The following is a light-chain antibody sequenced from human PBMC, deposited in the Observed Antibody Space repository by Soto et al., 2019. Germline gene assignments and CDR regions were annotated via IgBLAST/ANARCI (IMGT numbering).Light chain of an antibody. J-gene: IGKJ1*01. CDR2: SAS. CDR1: QSFSNNY. CDR3: QQYSSSAT. Sequence: EIVFTHSPGTLSLSPGEKATLSCRASQSFSNNYLAWYQPKPGQAALLLIYSASNRSTGIPDRFRGSGSGTDFTLTISRLEPEYFAVYYCQQYSSSATFGQGSKVDI. V-gene: IGKV3-20*01.